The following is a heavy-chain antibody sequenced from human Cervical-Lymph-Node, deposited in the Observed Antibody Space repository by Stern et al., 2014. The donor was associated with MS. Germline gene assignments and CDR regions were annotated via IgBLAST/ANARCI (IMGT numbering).Heavy chain of an antibody. J-gene: IGHJ4*02. V-gene: IGHV1-18*01. CDR1: GYTFTSFG. D-gene: IGHD3-16*01. CDR2: ITAYNGNT. Sequence: VQLVQSGAEVKKPGASMKVSCKTSGYTFTSFGISWVRQAPGQGLEWMGWITAYNGNTKYAQKLQDRVMLTTDTSTSTAYMELRTLTSDDTAVYYCARDWGSGTLPDYWGQGTLVTVSS. CDR3: ARDWGSGTLPDY.